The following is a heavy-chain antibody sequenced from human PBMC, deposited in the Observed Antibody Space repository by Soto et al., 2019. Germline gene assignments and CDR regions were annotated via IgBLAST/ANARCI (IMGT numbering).Heavy chain of an antibody. D-gene: IGHD6-13*01. CDR2: ISAYNGNT. CDR3: ARKYSSRHQFDY. CDR1: GYTFTSYG. J-gene: IGHJ4*02. Sequence: GASVKVSCKGCGYTFTSYGISWVRQAPGQGLAWMGWISAYNGNTNYAQKLQGRVTMTTDTSTSTAYMELRSLSSDDTAVYYCARKYSSRHQFDYWGQGTLVTVSS. V-gene: IGHV1-18*01.